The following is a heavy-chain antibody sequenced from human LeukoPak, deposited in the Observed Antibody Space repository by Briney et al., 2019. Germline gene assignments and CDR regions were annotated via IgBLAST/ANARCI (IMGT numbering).Heavy chain of an antibody. V-gene: IGHV1-2*04. D-gene: IGHD2-2*01. CDR1: GYTFTGYY. CDR2: INPNSGGT. CDR3: ARDRVVVVPAARSYYYYGMDV. Sequence: ASVKVSCKASGYTFTGYYMHWVRQAPGQGLEWMGWINPNSGGTNYAQKFQGWVTMTRDTSISTAYMELSRLRSDDTAVYYCARDRVVVVPAARSYYYYGMDVWGQGTTVTVSS. J-gene: IGHJ6*02.